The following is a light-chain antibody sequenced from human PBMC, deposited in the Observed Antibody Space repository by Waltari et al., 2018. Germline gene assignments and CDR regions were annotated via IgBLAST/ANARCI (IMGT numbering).Light chain of an antibody. CDR2: NNG. J-gene: IGLJ2*01. V-gene: IGLV1-47*01. Sequence: QSVLTQSPSASGTPGQTVTISCSGTSSNIGANFVFWYQQLPGSAPRLIIYNNGRRPAGVPDRFSGSKSGTSGSLVISGIRAEDEADYICASWDDSMSVAFGGGTKLTVL. CDR3: ASWDDSMSVA. CDR1: SSNIGANF.